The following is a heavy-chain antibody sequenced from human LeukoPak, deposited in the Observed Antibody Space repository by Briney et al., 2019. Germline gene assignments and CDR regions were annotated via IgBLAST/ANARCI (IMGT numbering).Heavy chain of an antibody. J-gene: IGHJ4*02. V-gene: IGHV3-48*04. CDR1: GFTFSSYA. CDR3: ARGYSYGGAYYFDY. CDR2: ISSSSSTI. Sequence: GGSLRLSCAASGFTFSSYAMSWVRQAPGKGLEWVSYISSSSSTIYYADSVEGRFTISRDNAKNSLYLQMNSLRAEDTAVYYCARGYSYGGAYYFDYWSQGTLVSVSA. D-gene: IGHD5-18*01.